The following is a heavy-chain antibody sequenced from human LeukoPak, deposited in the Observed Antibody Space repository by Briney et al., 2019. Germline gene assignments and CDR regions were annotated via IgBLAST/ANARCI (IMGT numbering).Heavy chain of an antibody. J-gene: IGHJ3*02. D-gene: IGHD3-9*01. CDR1: GFTVSSNY. Sequence: GGSLRLSCAASGFTVSSNYMSWVRQAPGKGLEWVSVIYSGGSTYYADSVKGRFTISRDNSKNTLYLQMNSLRAEDTAVYYCAKGLRYFDWLPEDAFDIWGQGTMVTVSS. CDR3: AKGLRYFDWLPEDAFDI. V-gene: IGHV3-66*01. CDR2: IYSGGST.